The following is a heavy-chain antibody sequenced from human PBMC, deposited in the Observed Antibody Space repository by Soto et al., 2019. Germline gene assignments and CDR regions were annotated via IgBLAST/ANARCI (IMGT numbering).Heavy chain of an antibody. D-gene: IGHD2-15*01. CDR1: GFTFSSYG. J-gene: IGHJ4*02. Sequence: QVPLVESGGGVVQPGRSLRLSCAASGFTFSSYGMHWVRQAPGKGLEWVAVISYDGSNKYYADSVKGRFTISRDNSKNTLYLQMSSLRAEDTAVYYCAKDRRKVVVAAPFDYWGQGTLVTVSS. V-gene: IGHV3-30*18. CDR2: ISYDGSNK. CDR3: AKDRRKVVVAAPFDY.